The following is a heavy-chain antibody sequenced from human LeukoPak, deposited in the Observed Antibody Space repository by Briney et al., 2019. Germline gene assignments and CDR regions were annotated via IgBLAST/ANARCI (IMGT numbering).Heavy chain of an antibody. CDR2: LYTSGST. J-gene: IGHJ3*02. CDR1: GGSISRGSYY. D-gene: IGHD1-26*01. V-gene: IGHV4-61*09. Sequence: PSETLSLTCTVSGGSISRGSYYWSWIRQPAGKGLEWIGQLYTSGSTKYNPSLKSRVTISVDTSKIQFSLKLNSVTAADTAVYYCARSVGIVGAGGAFDIWGQGTMVTVSS. CDR3: ARSVGIVGAGGAFDI.